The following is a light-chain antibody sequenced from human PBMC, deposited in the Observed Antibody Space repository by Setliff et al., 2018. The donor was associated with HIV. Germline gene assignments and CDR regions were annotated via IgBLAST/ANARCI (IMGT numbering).Light chain of an antibody. J-gene: IGKJ4*01. CDR2: GAS. Sequence: DIQMTQSPSSLSASVGDRVIITCRASQTISTSLNWYQQKPGQAPKLLIYGASTLHRGVPSRFSGSGSGTDFTVIISSLQPEDFATYFCQQSYSIPLTFGGGTKV. V-gene: IGKV1-39*01. CDR1: QTISTS. CDR3: QQSYSIPLT.